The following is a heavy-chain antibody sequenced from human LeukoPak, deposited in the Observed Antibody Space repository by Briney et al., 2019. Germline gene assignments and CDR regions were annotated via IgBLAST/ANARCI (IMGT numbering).Heavy chain of an antibody. CDR1: GYTFASYA. Sequence: ASVKVSCKASGYTFASYAMHWVRQAPGQRLEWTGWINAGNGNTKYSQKFQGRVTITRDTSASTAYMELSSLRSEDTAVYYCAREGYCSSTSCYYFDYWGQGTLVTVSS. V-gene: IGHV1-3*01. CDR3: AREGYCSSTSCYYFDY. D-gene: IGHD2-2*01. J-gene: IGHJ4*02. CDR2: INAGNGNT.